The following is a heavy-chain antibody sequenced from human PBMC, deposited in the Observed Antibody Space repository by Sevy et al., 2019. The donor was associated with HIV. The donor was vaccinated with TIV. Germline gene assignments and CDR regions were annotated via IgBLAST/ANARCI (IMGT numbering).Heavy chain of an antibody. D-gene: IGHD3-22*01. CDR3: AGGRYDSSGSFDAFDI. Sequence: GGSLRLSCKPSGFTFISYAMNWVRQVPGKGLDWVSTIYDTNYGSGGGTYYADSGKGRFTISRDTSKTTVYLQMNSLGTEDTAVYYCAGGRYDSSGSFDAFDIWGQGTMVTVSS. CDR1: GFTFISYA. CDR2: IYDTNYGSGGGT. V-gene: IGHV3-23*01. J-gene: IGHJ3*02.